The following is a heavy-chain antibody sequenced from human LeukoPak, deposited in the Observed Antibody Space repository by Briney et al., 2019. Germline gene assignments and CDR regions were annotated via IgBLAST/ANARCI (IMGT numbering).Heavy chain of an antibody. CDR2: ISYDGSNK. Sequence: GGSLRLSCAASGFTFSSYGMHWVRQAPGKGLEWVAVISYDGSNKYYADSVKGRFTISRDNSKNTLYLQMNSLRAEDTAVYYCARGFSRWWGNNPHDAFDIWGQGTMVTDSS. J-gene: IGHJ3*02. V-gene: IGHV3-30*03. CDR3: ARGFSRWWGNNPHDAFDI. D-gene: IGHD2-15*01. CDR1: GFTFSSYG.